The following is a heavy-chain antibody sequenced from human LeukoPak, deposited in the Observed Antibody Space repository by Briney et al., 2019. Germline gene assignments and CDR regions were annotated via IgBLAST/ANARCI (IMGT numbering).Heavy chain of an antibody. D-gene: IGHD3-10*01. CDR1: GGTFSSYA. Sequence: SVKVSCKASGGTFSSYAISWVRQAPGQGLEWMGRIIPILGIANYAQKFQGRVTITADESTSTAYMELSSLRSEDTAVYYCARDVLTGPDYYYYGMDVWGQGTTVTVSS. J-gene: IGHJ6*02. CDR2: IIPILGIA. CDR3: ARDVLTGPDYYYYGMDV. V-gene: IGHV1-69*04.